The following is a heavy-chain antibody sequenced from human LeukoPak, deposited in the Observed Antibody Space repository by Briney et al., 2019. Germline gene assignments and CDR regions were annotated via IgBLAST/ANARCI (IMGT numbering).Heavy chain of an antibody. J-gene: IGHJ4*02. V-gene: IGHV4-34*01. CDR2: INHSGST. CDR3: ARDYRGGDGYNRGYFDY. Sequence: DPSETLSLTCAVYGGSFSGYYWSWIRQPPGKGLEWIGEINHSGSTNYNPSLKSRVTISVDTSKNQFSLKLSSVTAADTAVYYCARDYRGGDGYNRGYFDYWGQGTLVTVSS. D-gene: IGHD5-24*01. CDR1: GGSFSGYY.